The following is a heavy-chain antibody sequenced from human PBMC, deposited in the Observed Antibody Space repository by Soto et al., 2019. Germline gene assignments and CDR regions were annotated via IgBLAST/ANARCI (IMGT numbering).Heavy chain of an antibody. CDR1: GDSITTYKW. D-gene: IGHD7-27*01. Sequence: SETLSLTCGVSGDSITTYKWWTWVRQTPGKGLEWIGEIYDSGNTRYNPSLKSRVTISKDTSKNELSLKLNSVTVADTAVYYCATCQLGEYYYAMDIWGQGTTVTVSS. CDR3: ATCQLGEYYYAMDI. V-gene: IGHV4-4*02. J-gene: IGHJ6*02. CDR2: IYDSGNT.